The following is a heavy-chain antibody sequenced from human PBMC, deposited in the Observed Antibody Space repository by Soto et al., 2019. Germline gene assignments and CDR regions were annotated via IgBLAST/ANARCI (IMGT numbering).Heavy chain of an antibody. CDR1: GGSISSYY. Sequence: QVQLQESGPGLVKPSETLSLTCTVSGGSISSYYWSWIRQPPGKGLEWIGYIYYSGSTNYNPSLKSRVTISVDTSKNQFSLKLSSVTAADTAVYYCARVDRMKGVDYWGQGTLVTVSS. D-gene: IGHD3-16*01. V-gene: IGHV4-59*01. J-gene: IGHJ4*02. CDR3: ARVDRMKGVDY. CDR2: IYYSGST.